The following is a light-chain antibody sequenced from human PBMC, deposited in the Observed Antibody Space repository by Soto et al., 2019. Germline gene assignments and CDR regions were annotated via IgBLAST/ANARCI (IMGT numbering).Light chain of an antibody. CDR1: QNVNSD. CDR3: QQYKDWPPWT. V-gene: IGKV3D-15*01. J-gene: IGKJ1*01. CDR2: GAS. Sequence: EIVMTQSPATLSVSPGERATLSCRASQNVNSDLAWFQQKPGQAPRLVIFGASTRATGIPARFSGSGSGTEFTLTINSLQSDDFAVYYCQQYKDWPPWTFGQGTKVDI.